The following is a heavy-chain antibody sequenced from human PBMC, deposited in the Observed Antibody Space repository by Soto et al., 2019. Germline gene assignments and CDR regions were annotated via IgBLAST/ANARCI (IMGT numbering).Heavy chain of an antibody. V-gene: IGHV1-18*04. CDR2: ISAYNGNT. Sequence: VASVKVSCKASGYTFTSYGISWVRQAPGQGLEWMGWISAYNGNTNYAQKLQGRVTMTTDTSTSTAYMELRSLRSDDTAVYYCARRAIRFLEWLPDYGMDVWGQGTTVTVSS. CDR1: GYTFTSYG. D-gene: IGHD3-3*01. J-gene: IGHJ6*02. CDR3: ARRAIRFLEWLPDYGMDV.